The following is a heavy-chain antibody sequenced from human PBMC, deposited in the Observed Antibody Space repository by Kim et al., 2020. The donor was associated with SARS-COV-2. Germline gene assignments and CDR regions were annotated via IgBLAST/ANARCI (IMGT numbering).Heavy chain of an antibody. Sequence: GGSLRLSCAASGFTFSSSTMSWVRQAPGRGLEWVSAISGSGGNTYYADSVKGRFTISRDNSKNTLYVQMNSLRSEDTAAYFCAKGRSVYGTFDYWGQGTLVTVSS. CDR3: AKGRSVYGTFDY. CDR2: ISGSGGNT. J-gene: IGHJ4*02. V-gene: IGHV3-23*01. CDR1: GFTFSSST. D-gene: IGHD5-12*01.